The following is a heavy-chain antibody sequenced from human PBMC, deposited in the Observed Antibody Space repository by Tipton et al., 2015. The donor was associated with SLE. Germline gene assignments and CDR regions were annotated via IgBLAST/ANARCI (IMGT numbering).Heavy chain of an antibody. CDR1: GDSITSSHW. J-gene: IGHJ6*02. V-gene: IGHV4-4*01. CDR2: IYYSGTA. CDR3: ARGLLTWRGAIVGVDV. D-gene: IGHD2-21*01. Sequence: TLSLTCDVSGDSITSSHWWSWVRQSPVKGLEWIGSIYYSGTANYKPSLKSRVTMSVDTAKNQFSLKLTSVTAADTAVYFCARGLLTWRGAIVGVDVWDQGP.